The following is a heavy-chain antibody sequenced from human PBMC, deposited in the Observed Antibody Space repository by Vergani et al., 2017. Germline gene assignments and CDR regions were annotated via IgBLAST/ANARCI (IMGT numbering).Heavy chain of an antibody. CDR3: ARDPPITIFGVVIPMYYFDY. Sequence: QVQLVESGGGVVQPGRSLRLSCAASGFTFSSYAMHWVRQAPGKGLEWVAVISYDGSNKYYADSVKGRFTISRDNSKNTLYLQMNSLRAEDTAVYYCARDPPITIFGVVIPMYYFDYWGQGTLVTVSS. J-gene: IGHJ4*02. V-gene: IGHV3-30*01. CDR2: ISYDGSNK. CDR1: GFTFSSYA. D-gene: IGHD3-3*01.